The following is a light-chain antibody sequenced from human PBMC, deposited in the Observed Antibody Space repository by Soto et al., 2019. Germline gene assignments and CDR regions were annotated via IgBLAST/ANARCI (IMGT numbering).Light chain of an antibody. CDR3: SSYTRSNTVV. Sequence: QSALTQPASVSGSPGQSITISCTGTNNDVGAYNYVSWYQQHPGKAPKTMVYDVSHRPSGVSNRFSGSKSGNTASLTISGLRAEDEADYYCSSYTRSNTVVFGGGTKLTVL. CDR1: NNDVGAYNY. V-gene: IGLV2-14*03. J-gene: IGLJ3*02. CDR2: DVS.